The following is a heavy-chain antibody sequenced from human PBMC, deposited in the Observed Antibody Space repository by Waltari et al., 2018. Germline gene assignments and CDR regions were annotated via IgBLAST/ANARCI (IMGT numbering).Heavy chain of an antibody. CDR1: GGTFSSYV. Sequence: QVQLVQSGDEVKKPGSSVKVSCKASGGTFSSYVTISGRQAHGQGLEGMGGIIPIFGTANYAQKFQGRVTITADESTSTAYMELSSLRSEDTAVYYCARDLQRDAFDIWGQGTMVTVSS. D-gene: IGHD6-25*01. J-gene: IGHJ3*02. V-gene: IGHV1-69*12. CDR3: ARDLQRDAFDI. CDR2: IIPIFGTA.